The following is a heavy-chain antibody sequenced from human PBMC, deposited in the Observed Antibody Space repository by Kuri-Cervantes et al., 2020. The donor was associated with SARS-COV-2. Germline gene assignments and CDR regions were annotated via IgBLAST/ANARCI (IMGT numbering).Heavy chain of an antibody. J-gene: IGHJ5*02. CDR1: GGSISSGAYY. V-gene: IGHV4-30-4*08. CDR3: SRVVPPHWFDP. Sequence: SETLSLTCTVSGGSISSGAYYWSWIRQHPGKGLEWIGYIYYSGSTYYNPSLKSRVTISVDRSKNQFSLKLSSVTAADTAVYYSSRVVPPHWFDPWGQGTLVTVSS. D-gene: IGHD1-26*01. CDR2: IYYSGST.